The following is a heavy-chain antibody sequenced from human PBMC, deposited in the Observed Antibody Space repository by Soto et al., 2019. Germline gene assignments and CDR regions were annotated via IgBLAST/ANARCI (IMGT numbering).Heavy chain of an antibody. Sequence: GGSLRLSCAASGFTFSTYAMNWVRQAPGKGLEWVSSISSSSSYIYYADSVKGRFTISRDNAKNSLYLQMNSLRAEDTAVYYCARAGPRSGGSCYSKDGCYYYGMDVWGQGTTVTVSS. D-gene: IGHD2-15*01. CDR2: ISSSSSYI. V-gene: IGHV3-21*01. CDR1: GFTFSTYA. CDR3: ARAGPRSGGSCYSKDGCYYYGMDV. J-gene: IGHJ6*02.